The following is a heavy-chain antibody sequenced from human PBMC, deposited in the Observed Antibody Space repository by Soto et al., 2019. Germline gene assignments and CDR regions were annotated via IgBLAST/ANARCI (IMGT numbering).Heavy chain of an antibody. CDR1: GFTFGSHG. J-gene: IGHJ4*02. D-gene: IGHD6-6*01. CDR3: ARGPYSSSSGYFDY. Sequence: GGSLRLSCAASGFTFGSHGMHWVRQAPGKGLEWVAAIWYDGSNKYYADSVKGRFTISRDNSKNTLDLQMYSLRAEDTAVYYCARGPYSSSSGYFDYWGQGTLVTVSS. CDR2: IWYDGSNK. V-gene: IGHV3-33*01.